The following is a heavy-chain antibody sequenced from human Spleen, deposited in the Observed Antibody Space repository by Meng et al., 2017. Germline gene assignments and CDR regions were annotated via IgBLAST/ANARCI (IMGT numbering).Heavy chain of an antibody. Sequence: GESLKISCAASGFTFSSYAMHWVRQAPGKGLEWVAVISYDGSNKYYADSVKGRFTISRDSAKNSLYLQMNSLRAEDTAVYYCARDEEQLNIWGQGTLVTVSS. J-gene: IGHJ1*01. CDR2: ISYDGSNK. D-gene: IGHD5-18*01. CDR1: GFTFSSYA. CDR3: ARDEEQLNI. V-gene: IGHV3-30*04.